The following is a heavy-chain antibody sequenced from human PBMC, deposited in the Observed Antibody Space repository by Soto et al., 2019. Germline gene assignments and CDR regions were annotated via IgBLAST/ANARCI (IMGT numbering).Heavy chain of an antibody. V-gene: IGHV4-30-4*01. CDR1: GGSISSGDYY. J-gene: IGHJ4*02. D-gene: IGHD5-18*01. CDR3: ARGFNVDTAMVDY. Sequence: PSETLSLTCTVSGGSISSGDYYWSWIRQPPGNGLEWIGYIYYSGSTYYNPSLKSRVTISVDTSKNQFSLKLSSVTAADTAVYYCARGFNVDTAMVDYWGQGTLVTVSS. CDR2: IYYSGST.